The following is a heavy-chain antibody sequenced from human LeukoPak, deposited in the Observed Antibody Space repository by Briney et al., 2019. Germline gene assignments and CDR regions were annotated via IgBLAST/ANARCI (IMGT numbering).Heavy chain of an antibody. CDR3: AKGRWALFDC. CDR1: GDSVSSNSAA. J-gene: IGHJ4*02. V-gene: IGHV6-1*01. D-gene: IGHD3-10*01. CDR2: TYYRSKWYS. Sequence: SQTLSLTCDISGDSVSSNSAAWNWIRQSPSRGLEWLGRTYYRSKWYSDYAVSLKSRMTINADTSKNQFSLQLNSVTPEDTAVYYCAKGRWALFDCWGQGTLVIVSS.